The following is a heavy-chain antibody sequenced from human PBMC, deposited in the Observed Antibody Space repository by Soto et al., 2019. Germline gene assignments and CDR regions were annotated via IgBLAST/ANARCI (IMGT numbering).Heavy chain of an antibody. CDR1: GYTFTGYY. Sequence: GASVKVSCKASGYTFTGYYMHWVRQAAGQELKWMGWINPNSGGTNYAQKVQGWVTMIRDTSICTACMELSRLRSADTAGYYCASVRQWLGTSAFDFWGEGIMVTVSS. V-gene: IGHV1-2*04. CDR2: INPNSGGT. CDR3: ASVRQWLGTSAFDF. D-gene: IGHD6-19*01. J-gene: IGHJ3*01.